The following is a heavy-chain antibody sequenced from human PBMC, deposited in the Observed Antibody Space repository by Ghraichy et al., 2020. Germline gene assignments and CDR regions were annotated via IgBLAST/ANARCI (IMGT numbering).Heavy chain of an antibody. CDR2: IKQDGSEK. CDR1: GFTFSTYW. V-gene: IGHV3-7*03. CDR3: AREGDSSTLDY. D-gene: IGHD6-19*01. J-gene: IGHJ4*02. Sequence: LSLTCAASGFTFSTYWMSWVRQAPGKGLEWVANIKQDGSEKYYVDSVKGRFTISRDNAKNSLYLQMNSLRGEDTAVYYCAREGDSSTLDYWGQGTLVTVSS.